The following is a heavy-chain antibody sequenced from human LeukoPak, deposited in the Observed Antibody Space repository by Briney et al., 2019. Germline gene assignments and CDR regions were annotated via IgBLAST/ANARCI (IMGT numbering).Heavy chain of an antibody. Sequence: GGSLRLSCAASGFTFSSYSMNWVRQAPGKGLEWVSSISSSSSYIYYADSVKGRFTISRDNAKNSLYLQMCSLRAEDTAVYYCAKDTSHSSWAIDYWGQGTLVTVSS. V-gene: IGHV3-21*01. D-gene: IGHD6-13*01. CDR1: GFTFSSYS. CDR2: ISSSSSYI. CDR3: AKDTSHSSWAIDY. J-gene: IGHJ4*02.